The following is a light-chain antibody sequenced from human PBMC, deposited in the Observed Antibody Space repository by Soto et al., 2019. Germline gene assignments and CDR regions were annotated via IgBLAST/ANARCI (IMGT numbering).Light chain of an antibody. Sequence: EMVLTQSPATLSLSPGERATLSCRASQSVSSYLAWYQQKPGQAPRLLIYDASNRATGIPARFSGSGSGTDFTLTISRLEPEEFAVYYCQQRSNGPPYTFVQGTKLEIK. CDR3: QQRSNGPPYT. CDR2: DAS. J-gene: IGKJ2*01. CDR1: QSVSSY. V-gene: IGKV3-11*01.